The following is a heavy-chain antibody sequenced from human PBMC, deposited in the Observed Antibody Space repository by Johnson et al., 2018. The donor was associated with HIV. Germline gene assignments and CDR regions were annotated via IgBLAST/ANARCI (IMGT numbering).Heavy chain of an antibody. V-gene: IGHV3-30-3*01. CDR2: ISYDGSNK. CDR3: ARPRTGSDAFDI. D-gene: IGHD7-27*01. CDR1: EFTFSSYA. Sequence: QVQLVESGGGVVQPGRSLRLSCAASEFTFSSYAMHWVRQAPGKGLEWVAVISYDGSNKYYADSVTGRFTISRDNSKNTLYLQMNSLRAEDTAVYYCARPRTGSDAFDIWGQGTMVTVSS. J-gene: IGHJ3*02.